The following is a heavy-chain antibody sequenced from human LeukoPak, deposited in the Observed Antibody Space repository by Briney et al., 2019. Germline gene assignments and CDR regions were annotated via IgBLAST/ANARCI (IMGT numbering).Heavy chain of an antibody. CDR2: ISWNSGSI. V-gene: IGHV3-9*01. D-gene: IGHD3-3*01. Sequence: WIRQPPGKGLEWVSGISWNSGSIGYADSVKGRFTISRDNAKNSLYLQMNSLRAEDTALYYCAKEPLYYDFWSGYYTGAGMDVWGQGTTVTVSS. CDR3: AKEPLYYDFWSGYYTGAGMDV. J-gene: IGHJ6*02.